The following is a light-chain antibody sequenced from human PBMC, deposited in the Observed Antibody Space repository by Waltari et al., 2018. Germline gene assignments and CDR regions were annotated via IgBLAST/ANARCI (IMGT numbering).Light chain of an antibody. Sequence: QSDLTQPTSVSGSPGQSIPISCTRTSSDAGGYDYVSSYQQHQGKAPKLMIYDVSNRPSGVSNRFSGSKSGNTASLTIAGLQAEDEADYYCSSYTTNTTLDVVFGGGTKLTVL. J-gene: IGLJ2*01. V-gene: IGLV2-14*03. CDR3: SSYTTNTTLDVV. CDR2: DVS. CDR1: SSDAGGYDY.